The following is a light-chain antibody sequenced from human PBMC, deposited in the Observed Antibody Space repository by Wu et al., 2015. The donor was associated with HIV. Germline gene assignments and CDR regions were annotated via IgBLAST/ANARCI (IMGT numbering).Light chain of an antibody. J-gene: IGKJ1*01. CDR3: QQYNTAWT. CDR2: GAS. CDR1: QSVSSN. Sequence: EIVMTQSPATLSVSPGERATLSCRASQSVSSNLAWYQQKPGQAPRLLIYGASTRATGIPARFSGSGSGTEFTLTISSMQSEDFAVYYCQQYNTAWT. V-gene: IGKV3-15*01.